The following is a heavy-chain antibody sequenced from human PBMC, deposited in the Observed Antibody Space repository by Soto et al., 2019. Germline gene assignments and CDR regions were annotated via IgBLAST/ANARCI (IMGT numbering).Heavy chain of an antibody. CDR2: IIPILGIA. CDR3: ARDEDYGMDV. Sequence: ASVKVSCKASGGTFSSYAISWVRQAPGQGLEWMGGIIPILGIANYAQKFQGRVTVTADKSTSTAYMELSSLRSEDTAVYYCARDEDYGMDVWGQGTTVTVSS. CDR1: GGTFSSYA. J-gene: IGHJ6*02. V-gene: IGHV1-69*10.